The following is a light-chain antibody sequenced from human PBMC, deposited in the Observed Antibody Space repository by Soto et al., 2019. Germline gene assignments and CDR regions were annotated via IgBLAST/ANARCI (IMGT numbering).Light chain of an antibody. CDR1: HSVSSN. CDR3: QQYNVRPAMYT. V-gene: IGKV3-15*01. Sequence: EIVMTQSPATLSVSPGERATISCRASHSVSSNLAWYQQKPGQAPRLLIYGASTSATGIPARFRGSGSGTEFTLTISSMQSEDFAVYSCQQYNVRPAMYTFGQGNKLEIK. CDR2: GAS. J-gene: IGKJ2*01.